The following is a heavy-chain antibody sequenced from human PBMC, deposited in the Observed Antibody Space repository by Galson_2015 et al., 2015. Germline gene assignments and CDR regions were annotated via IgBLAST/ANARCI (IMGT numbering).Heavy chain of an antibody. CDR1: GFTFDDYA. Sequence: SLRLSCAASGFTFDDYAMHWVRQAPGKGLEWVSGISWNSGSIGYVDSVKGRFTISRDNAKNSLYLQMNSLRAEDTALYYCAKDKQGDYTNPEFDYWGQGTLVTVSS. CDR3: AKDKQGDYTNPEFDY. CDR2: ISWNSGSI. V-gene: IGHV3-9*01. J-gene: IGHJ4*02. D-gene: IGHD4-17*01.